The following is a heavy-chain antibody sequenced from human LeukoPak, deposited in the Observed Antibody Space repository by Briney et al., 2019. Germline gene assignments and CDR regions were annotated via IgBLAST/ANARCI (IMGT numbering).Heavy chain of an antibody. D-gene: IGHD2-15*01. CDR1: GFTFSSYA. J-gene: IGHJ4*02. V-gene: IGHV3-23*01. CDR3: AKCSGGTCYSSLDY. Sequence: GGSLRLSCAASGFTFSSYAMSWVRQAPGKGLEWVSGISGSGGSTYYADSVKGRFTISRDNSTNTLYLQMNSLRAGDTAVYYCAKCSGGTCYSSLDYWGQGTLVTVSS. CDR2: ISGSGGST.